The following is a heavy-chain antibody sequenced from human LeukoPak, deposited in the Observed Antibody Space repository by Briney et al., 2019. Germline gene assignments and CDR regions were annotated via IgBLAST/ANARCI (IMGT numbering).Heavy chain of an antibody. D-gene: IGHD3-22*01. CDR1: GFTFSTYS. CDR3: ARAVPTYSFDNTGSLFDF. CDR2: ITSRSQTI. Sequence: GGSLRLSCAASGFTFSTYSMNWVRQAPGKGLEWVSSITSRSQTIYYADSVKGRFTISRDNAENSLYLQMNSLRAEDTAVYYCARAVPTYSFDNTGSLFDFWGPGTMVTVSS. V-gene: IGHV3-48*01. J-gene: IGHJ3*01.